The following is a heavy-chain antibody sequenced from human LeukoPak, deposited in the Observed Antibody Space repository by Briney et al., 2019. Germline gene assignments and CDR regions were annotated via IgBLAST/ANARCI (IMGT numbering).Heavy chain of an antibody. CDR2: IIPILAIA. D-gene: IGHD2-2*01. CDR3: ARSMDSRLVVVVPAAMVAFDI. J-gene: IGHJ3*02. V-gene: IGHV1-69*02. Sequence: AASVKVSCQASGSTFSSYTISCVRQAPGQGLEWMGRIIPILAIANYAQKFQGRVTITADKSTSTAYMEVSRLRSEERAVYYCARSMDSRLVVVVPAAMVAFDIWGQGTMVTVSS. CDR1: GSTFSSYT.